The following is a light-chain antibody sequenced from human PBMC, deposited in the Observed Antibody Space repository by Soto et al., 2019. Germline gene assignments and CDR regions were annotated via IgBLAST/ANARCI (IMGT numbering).Light chain of an antibody. CDR1: QTISSW. CDR2: KAS. J-gene: IGKJ1*01. Sequence: DIQMTQSPSTLYGSVGDRVTITCRASQTISSWLAWYQQKPGKAPKLLIYKASTLKSGVPSRFSGSGSGTEFTLTISSLQPDDFATYYCQHYNSYSEAVGQGTKGEIK. V-gene: IGKV1-5*03. CDR3: QHYNSYSEA.